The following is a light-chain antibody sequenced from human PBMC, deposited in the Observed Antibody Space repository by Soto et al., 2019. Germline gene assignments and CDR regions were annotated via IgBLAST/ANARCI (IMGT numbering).Light chain of an antibody. CDR3: QQYSHLIT. V-gene: IGKV1-33*01. Sequence: DIQITQSPSSLSASVGGRVTVACRASQTISSYLNWYQHKTGKAPKLLIYDASNLETGVPSRFSGSGSGTDFTFTISSLQPEDIATYYCQQYSHLITFGQGTRLEIK. J-gene: IGKJ5*01. CDR1: QTISSY. CDR2: DAS.